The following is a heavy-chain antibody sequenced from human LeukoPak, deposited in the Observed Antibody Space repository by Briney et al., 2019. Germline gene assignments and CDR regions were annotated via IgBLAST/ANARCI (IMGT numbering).Heavy chain of an antibody. V-gene: IGHV4-59*11. J-gene: IGHJ6*02. CDR2: IFYSGNL. Sequence: SETLTLTCTVSGDSIDGHYWTWIRLPPAKGLEWLGYIFYSGNLNYNPSLKSRVTISLDTCKSQFYLRLTSVTAADTAMYHCARLTREDGIDVWGPGTTVTVCS. CDR3: ARLTREDGIDV. CDR1: GDSIDGHY. D-gene: IGHD2-2*01.